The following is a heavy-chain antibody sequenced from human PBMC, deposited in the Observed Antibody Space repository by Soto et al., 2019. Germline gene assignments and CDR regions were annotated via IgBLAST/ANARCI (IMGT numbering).Heavy chain of an antibody. D-gene: IGHD6-19*01. CDR1: GGSISSTNYY. CDR3: AGGGWNLVYYFDY. J-gene: IGHJ4*02. Sequence: PSETLSLTCTVSGGSISSTNYYWGWIRQPPGKGLEWIGSVYYSGTTYYNPSLKSRVTISVDTSKNQFSLNLSSVTAADTAVYYCAGGGWNLVYYFDYWGQGALVTVSS. V-gene: IGHV4-39*01. CDR2: VYYSGTT.